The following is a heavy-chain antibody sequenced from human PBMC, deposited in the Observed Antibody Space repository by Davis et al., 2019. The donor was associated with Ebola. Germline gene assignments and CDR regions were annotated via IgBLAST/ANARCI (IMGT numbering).Heavy chain of an antibody. J-gene: IGHJ3*02. CDR2: IYYSGST. CDR1: GGSISSGGYY. Sequence: SCTVSGGSISSGGYYWSWIRQHPGKGLEWIGYIYYSGSTYYNPSLKSRVTISVDTSKNQFSLKLSSVTAADTAVYYCARWGMLHSSRGNAFDIWGQGTMVTVSS. CDR3: ARWGMLHSSRGNAFDI. V-gene: IGHV4-31*02. D-gene: IGHD6-13*01.